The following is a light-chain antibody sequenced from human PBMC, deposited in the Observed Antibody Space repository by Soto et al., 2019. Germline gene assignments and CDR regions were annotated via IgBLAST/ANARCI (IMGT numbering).Light chain of an antibody. CDR3: QQSYSSSWT. CDR1: QTISSW. V-gene: IGKV1-5*03. J-gene: IGKJ1*01. Sequence: QMTQSQSTLSGYVGYRVTMNHRASQTISSWLAWYQQKPGKAPKLLIYKASTLKSGVPSRCSGRGSGTDFTLTISSLQLEDFATFYCQQSYSSSWTFGRGTKVDI. CDR2: KAS.